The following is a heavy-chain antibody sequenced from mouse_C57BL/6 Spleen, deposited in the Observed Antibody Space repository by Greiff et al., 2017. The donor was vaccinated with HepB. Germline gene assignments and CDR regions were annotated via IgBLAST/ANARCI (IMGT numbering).Heavy chain of an antibody. CDR2: INYDGSST. V-gene: IGHV5-16*01. Sequence: EVKLMESEGGLVQPGSSMKLSCTASGFTFSDYYMAWVRQVPEKGLEWVANINYDGSSTYYLGSLKSRFIISRDNAKNILYLQMSSLKSEDTATYYCARYYYGSSYYYFDYWGQGTTLTVSS. CDR3: ARYYYGSSYYYFDY. J-gene: IGHJ2*01. D-gene: IGHD1-1*01. CDR1: GFTFSDYY.